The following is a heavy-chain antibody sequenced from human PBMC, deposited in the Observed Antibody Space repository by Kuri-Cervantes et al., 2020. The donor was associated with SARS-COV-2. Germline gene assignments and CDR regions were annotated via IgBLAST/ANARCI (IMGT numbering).Heavy chain of an antibody. D-gene: IGHD3-16*02. Sequence: GGSLRLSCAPSGFTFSRYAMIWVRQAPGKGLEWVAVISYDGSNKYYTDSVKGRFTISRDNSKNTLYLQMNSLRAEDTAVYYCQSFGGVIVQNWGQGTLVTVSS. J-gene: IGHJ4*02. CDR3: QSFGGVIVQN. V-gene: IGHV3-30-3*01. CDR1: GFTFSRYA. CDR2: ISYDGSNK.